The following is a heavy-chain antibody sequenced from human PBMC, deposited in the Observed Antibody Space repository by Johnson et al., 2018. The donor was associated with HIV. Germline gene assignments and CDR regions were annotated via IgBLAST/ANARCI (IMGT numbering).Heavy chain of an antibody. V-gene: IGHV3-15*01. CDR1: GFTFSNAW. CDR3: AKEGRYVEGAFDI. Sequence: VQLVESGGGLVKPGGSLRLSCAASGFTFSNAWMSWVRQAPGKGLEWVGRIKSKTDGGTTDYAAPVKGRFTISRDNSKNTLYLQMNSLRAEDTAVYYCAKEGRYVEGAFDIWGQGTMVTVSS. CDR2: IKSKTDGGTT. J-gene: IGHJ3*02. D-gene: IGHD5-12*01.